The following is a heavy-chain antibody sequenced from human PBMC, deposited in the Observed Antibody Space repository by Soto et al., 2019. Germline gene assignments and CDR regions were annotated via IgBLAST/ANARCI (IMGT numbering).Heavy chain of an antibody. CDR1: GFTFSSYG. J-gene: IGHJ4*02. CDR3: GAGQFFSDY. V-gene: IGHV3-30*03. D-gene: IGHD6-19*01. CDR2: NSFDGSNT. Sequence: QVQLVESGGGVVQPGRSLRLSCAASGFTFSSYGMHWVRQAPGKGLEWVALNSFDGSNTYYADSVKGRFTISRDNSQNTLYLQMHSLRAEDTSLYYCGAGQFFSDYWGQGTLVTVSS.